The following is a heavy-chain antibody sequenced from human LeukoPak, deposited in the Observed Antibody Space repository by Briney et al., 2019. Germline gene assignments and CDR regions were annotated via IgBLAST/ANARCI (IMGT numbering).Heavy chain of an antibody. CDR1: GFAFRDFW. CDR3: ATSHDSAGND. J-gene: IGHJ4*02. V-gene: IGHV3-7*01. D-gene: IGHD2-15*01. CDR2: IRHDGNAK. Sequence: GSLRLSCAASGFAFRDFWMSWVRQAPGKGLEWVANIRHDGNAKNYVPSVRGRFTISRDNAKNSLYLQMNSLTVEDTAVYYCATSHDSAGNDWGQGTLVTVSS.